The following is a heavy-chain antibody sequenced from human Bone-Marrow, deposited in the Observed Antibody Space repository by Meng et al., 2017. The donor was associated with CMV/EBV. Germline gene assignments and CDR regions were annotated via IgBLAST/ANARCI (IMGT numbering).Heavy chain of an antibody. CDR2: VGTAGDT. CDR3: ARLLGYCTSTSPSTKCGGNAFDI. J-gene: IGHJ3*02. Sequence: GGSLRLSCAACGFTFSTNDIHWVRQATRKGLEWVSAVGTAGDTYYPDSVKGQFTISRENAKNFLSLQMNSLRAGDTAMYYCARLLGYCTSTSPSTKCGGNAFDIWGQGTMVTVSS. V-gene: IGHV3-13*03. D-gene: IGHD2-2*01. CDR1: GFTFSTND.